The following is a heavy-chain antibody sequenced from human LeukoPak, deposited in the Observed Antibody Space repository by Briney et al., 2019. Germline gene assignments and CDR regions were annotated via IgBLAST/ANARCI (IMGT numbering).Heavy chain of an antibody. CDR1: GGSISSYY. CDR3: ARDRYYYDTSGPPLDI. V-gene: IGHV4-59*12. CDR2: IYYSGST. J-gene: IGHJ3*02. Sequence: PSETLSLTCTVSGGSISSYYWSWIRQPPGKGLEWIGYIYYSGSTNYSPSLKSRVTISVDTSKNQFSLRLSSVTAADTAVYYCARDRYYYDTSGPPLDIWGQGTMVTVSS. D-gene: IGHD3-22*01.